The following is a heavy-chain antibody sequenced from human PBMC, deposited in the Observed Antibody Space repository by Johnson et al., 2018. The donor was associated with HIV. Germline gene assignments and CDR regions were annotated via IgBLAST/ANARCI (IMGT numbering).Heavy chain of an antibody. CDR3: AREGTSEPLHRIYDYGDYPTFDI. CDR2: IWDDGSNK. J-gene: IGHJ3*02. V-gene: IGHV3-33*01. CDR1: GFTFSSYG. D-gene: IGHD4-17*01. Sequence: QVQLVESGGGVVQPGRSLRLSCAASGFTFSSYGMHWVRQAPGKGLEWVAVIWDDGSNKYYADSVKGRFTISRDNSKNTLYLEMNSLRAEDTAVYYCAREGTSEPLHRIYDYGDYPTFDIWGRGTMVTVSS.